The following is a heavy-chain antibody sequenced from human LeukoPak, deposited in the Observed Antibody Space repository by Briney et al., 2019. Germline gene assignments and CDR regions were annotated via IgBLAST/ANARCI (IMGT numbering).Heavy chain of an antibody. Sequence: SETLSLTCAVYGGSFSDYYWSWIRQSPGKGLEWIGEINHSRGTNYNPSLKSRVTMSVDTSKNQFSLKLSSVTAADTAVYYCARSYYYGSGKGGFDPWGQGTLVTVSS. J-gene: IGHJ5*02. V-gene: IGHV4-34*01. CDR3: ARSYYYGSGKGGFDP. D-gene: IGHD3-10*01. CDR2: INHSRGT. CDR1: GGSFSDYY.